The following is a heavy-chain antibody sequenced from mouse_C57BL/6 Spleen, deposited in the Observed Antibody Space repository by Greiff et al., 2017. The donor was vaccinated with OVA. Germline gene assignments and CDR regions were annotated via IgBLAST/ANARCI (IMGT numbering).Heavy chain of an antibody. D-gene: IGHD1-1*01. V-gene: IGHV3-1*01. CDR1: GYSITSGYD. CDR2: ISYSGST. CDR3: AGGYYGGFDY. Sequence: EVKLMESGPGMVKPSQSLSLTCTVTGYSITSGYDWHWIRHFPGNKLEWMGYISYSGSTNYNPSLKSRISITHDTSKNHFFLKLKSVTTEDTATYYCAGGYYGGFDYWGQGTTLTVSS. J-gene: IGHJ2*01.